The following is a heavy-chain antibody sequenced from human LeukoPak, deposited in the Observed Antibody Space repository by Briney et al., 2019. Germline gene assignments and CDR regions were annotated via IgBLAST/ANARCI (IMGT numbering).Heavy chain of an antibody. CDR3: ARVAYYYDSSGYWGAFDI. J-gene: IGHJ3*02. CDR1: GFTFSSYA. V-gene: IGHV3-30*04. Sequence: GGSLRLSCAASGFTFSSYAMHWVRQAPGKGLEWVAVISYGGSNKYYTDSVKGRFTISRDNAKNSLYLQMNSLRAEDTAVYYCARVAYYYDSSGYWGAFDIWGQGTMVTVSS. CDR2: ISYGGSNK. D-gene: IGHD3-22*01.